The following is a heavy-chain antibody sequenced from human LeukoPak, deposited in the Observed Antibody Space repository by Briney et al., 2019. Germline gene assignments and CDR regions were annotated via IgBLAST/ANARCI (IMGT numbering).Heavy chain of an antibody. CDR1: GFTLSSYA. Sequence: GGSLRLSCAASGFTLSSYALSWVRQAPGKGLDWVSALSAGGGSTYYADSVKGRFTISRDNSKNTLYLQMNSLRAEDTAVYYCARDEYGDYGCDRWGQGTLVTGSS. D-gene: IGHD4-17*01. V-gene: IGHV3-23*01. CDR3: ARDEYGDYGCDR. CDR2: LSAGGGST. J-gene: IGHJ5*02.